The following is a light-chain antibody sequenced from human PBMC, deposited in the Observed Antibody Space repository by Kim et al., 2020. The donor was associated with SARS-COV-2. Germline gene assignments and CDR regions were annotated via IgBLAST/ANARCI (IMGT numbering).Light chain of an antibody. CDR2: QTA. CDR3: QAWDDTSAV. CDR1: KLGTNF. Sequence: SLSPGQTDSIACSGDKLGTNFVHWYQQKSGQSPTLVIYQTARRPSGTPERFSGSLSGNTATLTIRGTQAMDEADYFCQAWDDTSAVFGGGTQLTVL. J-gene: IGLJ3*02. V-gene: IGLV3-1*01.